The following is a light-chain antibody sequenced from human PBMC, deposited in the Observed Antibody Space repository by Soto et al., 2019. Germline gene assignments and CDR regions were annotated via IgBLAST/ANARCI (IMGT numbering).Light chain of an antibody. CDR1: SSDVGGYNF. CDR3: SSYTSSNTLV. Sequence: QSALTQPASVSGSPGQSITISCTGTSSDVGGYNFVSWYQQHPGKAPKLIIYDVSNRPSGVSTRFSGSKSGNTASLIISGLQAEDEADYYCSSYTSSNTLVFGGGTKLTVL. CDR2: DVS. V-gene: IGLV2-14*01. J-gene: IGLJ2*01.